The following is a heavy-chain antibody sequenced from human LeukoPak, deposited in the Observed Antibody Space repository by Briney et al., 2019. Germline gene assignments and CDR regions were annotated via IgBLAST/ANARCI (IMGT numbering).Heavy chain of an antibody. CDR1: GYTFTGYY. V-gene: IGHV1-2*02. J-gene: IGHJ5*02. Sequence: ASVKVSCKASGYTFTGYYMHWVRQAPGQGLEWMGWINPNSGGTNYAQKFQGRVTMTRDASISTAYMELSRLRSDDTAAYYCARGPTGIAVADWFDPWGQGTLVTVSS. D-gene: IGHD6-19*01. CDR3: ARGPTGIAVADWFDP. CDR2: INPNSGGT.